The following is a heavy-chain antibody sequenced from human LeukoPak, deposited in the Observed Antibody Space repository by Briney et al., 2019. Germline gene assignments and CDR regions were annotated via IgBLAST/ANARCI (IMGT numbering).Heavy chain of an antibody. CDR1: GSTFSRYW. CDR3: ARGGSRLLTSYIFDY. V-gene: IGHV3-7*01. Sequence: GGSLRLSCAASGSTFSRYWMSRVRQAPGKGLEWVANIKQDGSEKYYADSVKGRFTISRDNAKNSLYVQVNSLRAEDTAVYYCARGGSRLLTSYIFDYWGQGTLVTVSS. D-gene: IGHD3-16*01. CDR2: IKQDGSEK. J-gene: IGHJ4*02.